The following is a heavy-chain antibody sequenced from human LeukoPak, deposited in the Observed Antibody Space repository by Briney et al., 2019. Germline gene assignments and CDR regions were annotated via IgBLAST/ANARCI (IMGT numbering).Heavy chain of an antibody. CDR1: GFSVSSNY. V-gene: IGHV3-53*01. CDR3: ARAVATPYYFVY. D-gene: IGHD5-12*01. Sequence: GGSLRLSCAASGFSVSSNYMSWVRQAPGKGLGWVSVICSGGSTDYADSVKGRFTISRDNSKNTLYLQMNSLRAEDTAVYYCARAVATPYYFVYGGQGTLFTVSS. CDR2: ICSGGST. J-gene: IGHJ4*02.